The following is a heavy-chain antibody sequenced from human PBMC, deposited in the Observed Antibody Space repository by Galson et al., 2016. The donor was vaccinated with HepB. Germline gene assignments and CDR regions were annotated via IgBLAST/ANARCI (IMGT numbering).Heavy chain of an antibody. D-gene: IGHD3-22*01. Sequence: SLRLSCAASGFVFKNYGVHWVRQAPGKGLEWVATIWYDGINKYYVESVKGRLNISRDNSQNTVHLQMNSLRVEDSAVYFCAREEGTDYYDTNGYFRLDYWGQGTLVTVSS. CDR3: AREEGTDYYDTNGYFRLDY. CDR1: GFVFKNYG. V-gene: IGHV3-33*01. CDR2: IWYDGINK. J-gene: IGHJ4*02.